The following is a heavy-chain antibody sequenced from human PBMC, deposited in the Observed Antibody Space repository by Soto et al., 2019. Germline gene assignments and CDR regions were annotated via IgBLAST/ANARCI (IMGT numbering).Heavy chain of an antibody. J-gene: IGHJ4*02. CDR3: AKEGYSGLYDLDY. CDR1: GFTFSTDA. CDR2: ISGLGGST. Sequence: EVQLLESGGGLVQPGGSLSLSCAASGFTFSTDAMSWVRQAPGKGLEWVSTISGLGGSTFYAASVKGRFTISRDNSKNTLYLQMNSLRAEDTAVYDCAKEGYSGLYDLDYWGQGTLVTVSS. D-gene: IGHD1-26*01. V-gene: IGHV3-23*01.